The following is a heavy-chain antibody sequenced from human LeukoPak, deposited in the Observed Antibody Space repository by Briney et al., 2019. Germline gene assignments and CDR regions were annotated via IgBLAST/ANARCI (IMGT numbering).Heavy chain of an antibody. J-gene: IGHJ4*02. CDR1: GYTFTSYD. Sequence: ASVKVSCKASGYTFTSYDINWVRQATGQGLEWMGWMNPNSGNTGYAQKFQGRVTMTRDTSISTAYMELSRLRSDDTAVYYCARDARSTVKFDYWGQGTLVTVSS. D-gene: IGHD4-17*01. V-gene: IGHV1-8*01. CDR2: MNPNSGNT. CDR3: ARDARSTVKFDY.